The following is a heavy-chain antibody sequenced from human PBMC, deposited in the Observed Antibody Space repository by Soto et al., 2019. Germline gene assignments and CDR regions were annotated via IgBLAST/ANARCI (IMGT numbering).Heavy chain of an antibody. D-gene: IGHD3-16*01. J-gene: IGHJ5*02. V-gene: IGHV1-8*01. CDR2: MNPNSGNT. CDR1: GYTLTGYD. CDR3: ARETVSWFDT. Sequence: QVKLVKSGAEVKKPGASVKASCKASGYTLTGYDINWVRQATGQGLEGMGWMNPNSGNTGYAQKFQGRVTMTRNTSISTAYMELSSLKSEDTAVYYCARETVSWFDTWGQGTLVTVSS.